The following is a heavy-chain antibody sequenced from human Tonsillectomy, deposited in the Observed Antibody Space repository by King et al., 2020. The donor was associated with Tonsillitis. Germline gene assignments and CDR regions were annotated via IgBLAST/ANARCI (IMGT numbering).Heavy chain of an antibody. J-gene: IGHJ6*02. CDR2: ISYDGSNK. CDR3: ARVGGDRYYYYGMDV. CDR1: GFTFSSYG. Sequence: VQLVESGGGVVQPGRSLGLSCAASGFTFSSYGMHWVRQAPGKGLEWVAVISYDGSNKYYADSVKGRFTISRDNSKNTLYLQMNSLRAEDTAVYYCARVGGDRYYYYGMDVWGQGTTVTVSS. V-gene: IGHV3-33*05.